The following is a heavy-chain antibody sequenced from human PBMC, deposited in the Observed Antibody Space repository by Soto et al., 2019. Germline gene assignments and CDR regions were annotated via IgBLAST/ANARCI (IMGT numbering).Heavy chain of an antibody. J-gene: IGHJ3*01. V-gene: IGHV3-7*01. Sequence: EVQLVESGGDLVQPGGSLRLSCTTSGFIFNNHWMSWVRQAPVKGLEWVANIKEDGSDKTYVDSMKGRFTISRDNAKNSLYLQMNSLRVEDTAVYYCVRDGGWPLSFDVWGQGTMVTVSS. CDR1: GFIFNNHW. D-gene: IGHD6-19*01. CDR3: VRDGGWPLSFDV. CDR2: IKEDGSDK.